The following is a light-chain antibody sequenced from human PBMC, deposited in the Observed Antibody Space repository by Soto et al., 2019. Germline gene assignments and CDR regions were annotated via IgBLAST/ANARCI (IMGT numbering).Light chain of an antibody. J-gene: IGKJ2*01. CDR3: QQYSSSPYT. V-gene: IGKV3-20*01. CDR1: QSFSSSF. CDR2: GAS. Sequence: EIVLTQSPGTLSLSPGERATLSCRASQSFSSSFLAWYQQKPGQAPRLLIYGASSRATGIPDRFSGSGSGTDFTLTISRLEPEDFAVNYCQQYSSSPYTFGQGTKLEIK.